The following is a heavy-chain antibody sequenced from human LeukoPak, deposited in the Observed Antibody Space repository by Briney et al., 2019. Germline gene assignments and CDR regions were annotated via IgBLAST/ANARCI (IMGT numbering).Heavy chain of an antibody. D-gene: IGHD6-19*01. CDR2: ISYDGSNK. V-gene: IGHV3-30-3*01. CDR3: ARDGRAEWLSLYYFVY. CDR1: GFTFSSYA. Sequence: PGGSLRLSCAASGFTFSSYAMHWVRQAPGKGLEWGAVISYDGSNKYYADSVKGRFTISRDNSKNTLYLQMNSLRAEDTAVYYCARDGRAEWLSLYYFVYWGQGTLVTVSS. J-gene: IGHJ4*02.